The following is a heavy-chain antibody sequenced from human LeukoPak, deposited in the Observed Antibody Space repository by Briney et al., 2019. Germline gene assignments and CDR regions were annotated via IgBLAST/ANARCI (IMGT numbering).Heavy chain of an antibody. D-gene: IGHD3-22*01. CDR2: IGGSGGST. CDR3: SAGEGYYDSSDYYSAWAFNV. Sequence: PGGSLRLSCAASGITVSSNYMSWVRQAPGKGLEWVSAIGGSGGSTYYADSVKGRFTISRDNAKNSLYLQMNSLRAEDTAVYYCSAGEGYYDSSDYYSAWAFNVWGQGTMVTVSS. J-gene: IGHJ3*01. V-gene: IGHV3-11*04. CDR1: GITVSSNY.